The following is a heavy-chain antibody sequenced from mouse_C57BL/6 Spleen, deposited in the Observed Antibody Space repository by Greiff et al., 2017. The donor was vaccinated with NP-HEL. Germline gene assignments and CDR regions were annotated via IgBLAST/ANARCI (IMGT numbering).Heavy chain of an antibody. V-gene: IGHV10-1*01. CDR3: VRHGVVTEEFAY. J-gene: IGHJ3*01. D-gene: IGHD2-2*01. CDR2: IRSKSNNYAT. Sequence: EVQLVESGGGLVQPKGSLKLSCAASGFSFNTYAMNWVRQAPGKGLEWVARIRSKSNNYATYYADSVKDRFTISRDDSESMLYLQMNNLKTEDTAMYYCVRHGVVTEEFAYWGQGTLVTVSA. CDR1: GFSFNTYA.